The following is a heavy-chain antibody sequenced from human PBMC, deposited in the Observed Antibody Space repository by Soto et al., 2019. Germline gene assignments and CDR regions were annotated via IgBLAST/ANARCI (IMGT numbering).Heavy chain of an antibody. J-gene: IGHJ3*02. CDR3: AGEKDDGFDI. V-gene: IGHV3-33*01. Sequence: QVQLVESGGGVVQTGRSLSLSCVASGLNCGGYGMHWVRQAPGKGLEWVAVIWFDGSNKFYADSVKSRFTLSRDNSKNTLYLQMNSLTAEDSAVYYCAGEKDDGFDIWGQGTMVIVSS. CDR1: GLNCGGYG. CDR2: IWFDGSNK.